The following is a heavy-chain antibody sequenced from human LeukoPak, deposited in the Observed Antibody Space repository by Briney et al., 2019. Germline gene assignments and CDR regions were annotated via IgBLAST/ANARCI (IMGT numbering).Heavy chain of an antibody. V-gene: IGHV3-48*01. D-gene: IGHD3-22*01. CDR1: GFSFSNYY. J-gene: IGHJ4*02. CDR3: ARAEVVVIDY. Sequence: GGSLRLSCAASGFSFSNYYMIWVRRAPGKGLECISYITPSSDIIHYADSVKGRFAVSRDNAKNLLYLQMNSLRAEDTAVYYCARAEVVVIDYWGQGTLVTVSS. CDR2: ITPSSDII.